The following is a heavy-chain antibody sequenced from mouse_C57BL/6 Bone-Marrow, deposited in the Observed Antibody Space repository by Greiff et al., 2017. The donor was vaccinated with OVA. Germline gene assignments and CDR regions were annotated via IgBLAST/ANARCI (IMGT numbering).Heavy chain of an antibody. J-gene: IGHJ3*01. Sequence: DVKLVESGGDLVKPGGSLKLSCAASGFTFSSYGMSWVRQTPDKRLEWVATISSGGSYTYYPDSVKGRFTISRDNAKNTLYLQMSSLKSEDTAMYYCARPTTGFAYWGQGTLVTVSA. CDR3: ARPTTGFAY. V-gene: IGHV5-6*02. CDR1: GFTFSSYG. D-gene: IGHD2-12*01. CDR2: ISSGGSYT.